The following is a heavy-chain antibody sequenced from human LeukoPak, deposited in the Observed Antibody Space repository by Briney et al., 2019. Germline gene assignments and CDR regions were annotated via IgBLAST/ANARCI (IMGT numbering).Heavy chain of an antibody. V-gene: IGHV3-72*01. J-gene: IGHJ6*03. D-gene: IGHD3-22*01. CDR2: SRNKVNSYTT. Sequence: PGGSLRLSCAASGFTFSDHYMDWVRQAPGKGLEWVGRSRNKVNSYTTEYAASVKGRFSISRDVSKNLLYLQMNSLKTEDTAVYFCARVSLVVACDYYYYVDVWGTATTVTVS. CDR1: GFTFSDHY. CDR3: ARVSLVVACDYYYYVDV.